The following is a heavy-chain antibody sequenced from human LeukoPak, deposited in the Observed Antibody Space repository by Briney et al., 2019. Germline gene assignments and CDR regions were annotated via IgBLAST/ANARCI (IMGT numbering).Heavy chain of an antibody. J-gene: IGHJ5*02. D-gene: IGHD1-26*01. CDR1: GGTFLSHT. V-gene: IGHV1-69*08. CDR2: ITPVINTA. Sequence: ASVKVSCKTSGGTFLSHTFSWVRQAPGQGLEWMGKITPVINTANYDQTFQGRVSIYADRYTTTVYMDLSGLRPDDTAVYYCTRVNLRGSNYNWFDPWGQGALVTVAS. CDR3: TRVNLRGSNYNWFDP.